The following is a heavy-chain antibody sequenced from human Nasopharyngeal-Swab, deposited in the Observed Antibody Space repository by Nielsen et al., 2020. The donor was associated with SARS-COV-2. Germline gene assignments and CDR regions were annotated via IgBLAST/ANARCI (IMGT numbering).Heavy chain of an antibody. CDR3: ARDPRPDYPYYMDV. V-gene: IGHV1-46*01. Sequence: WVRQAPGQGLEWMGIINPSGGSTSYAQKFQGRVTITRDTSASIAYMDLTSLRSEDTAVYYCARDPRPDYPYYMDVWGKGTTVTVSS. J-gene: IGHJ6*03. CDR2: INPSGGST. D-gene: IGHD4-11*01.